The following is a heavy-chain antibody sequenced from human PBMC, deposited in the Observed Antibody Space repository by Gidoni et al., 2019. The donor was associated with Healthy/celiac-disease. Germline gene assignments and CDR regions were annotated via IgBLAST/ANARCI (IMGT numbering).Heavy chain of an antibody. CDR2: IKQDGSEK. J-gene: IGHJ4*02. D-gene: IGHD3-10*01. CDR3: ARGGWFGELLRGKFDY. V-gene: IGHV3-7*03. Sequence: EVQLVESGGGLVQPGGSLRLSCAASGFTFSSYWMSWVRQAPGKGLEWVANIKQDGSEKYYVDSVKGRFTISRDNAKNSLYLQMNSLRAEDTAVYYCARGGWFGELLRGKFDYWGQGTLVTVSS. CDR1: GFTFSSYW.